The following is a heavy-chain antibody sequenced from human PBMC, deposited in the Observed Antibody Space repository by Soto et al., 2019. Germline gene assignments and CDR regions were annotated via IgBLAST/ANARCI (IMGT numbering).Heavy chain of an antibody. D-gene: IGHD5-12*01. CDR1: GGSISSYY. J-gene: IGHJ4*02. CDR3: AAGGGLPRYY. V-gene: IGHV4-59*12. Sequence: SETLSLTCTVSGGSISSYYWSWIRQPPGEGLEWIGYIYYSGSTNYNPSLKSRVTISVDRSKNQFSLKLSSVTAADTAVYYCAAGGGLPRYYWGQGTLVTVSS. CDR2: IYYSGST.